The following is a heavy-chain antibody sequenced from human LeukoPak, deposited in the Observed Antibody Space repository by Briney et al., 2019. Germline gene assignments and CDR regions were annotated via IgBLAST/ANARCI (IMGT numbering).Heavy chain of an antibody. V-gene: IGHV4-61*02. D-gene: IGHD3-16*01. CDR3: AGGRRMGPVIRQWHYYYYMDV. Sequence: PSQTLSLTCTVSGGSISSGSYYWTWIRQPAGKGLEWIGRLDTSGSTKYNPSLKSRVTISVDTSKNQFSLKLSSVTAADTAVYYCAGGRRMGPVIRQWHYYYYMDVWGKGTTVTVSS. CDR2: LDTSGST. J-gene: IGHJ6*03. CDR1: GGSISSGSYY.